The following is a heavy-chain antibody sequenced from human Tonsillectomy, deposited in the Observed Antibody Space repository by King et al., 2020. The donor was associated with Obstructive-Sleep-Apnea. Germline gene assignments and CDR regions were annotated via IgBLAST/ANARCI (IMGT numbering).Heavy chain of an antibody. J-gene: IGHJ4*02. Sequence: QLQESGPGLVKPSETLSLTCTVSGGFISSSSYYWGWIRQPPGKGLEWIGSIYYSGSTYYNPSLKCRVTISIDTSKNQFSLKLNSVTAADTAVYYCARDPYSYFDYWGQGTLVTVSS. D-gene: IGHD5-12*01. CDR2: IYYSGST. CDR3: ARDPYSYFDY. V-gene: IGHV4-39*07. CDR1: GGFISSSSYY.